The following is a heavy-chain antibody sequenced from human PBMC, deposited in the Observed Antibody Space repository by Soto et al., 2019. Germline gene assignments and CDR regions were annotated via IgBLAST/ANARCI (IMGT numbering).Heavy chain of an antibody. CDR1: SGSINSFY. Sequence: SETLSLTCTVSSGSINSFYWAWMRQPAGKGLEWIGRIHSSGTTNYNPSLSSRVTMSVDPSKNQFSLRLTSVTAADTAVYYCARDRIIGTSYSDSWGQGILVTVSS. CDR2: IHSSGTT. J-gene: IGHJ4*02. V-gene: IGHV4-4*07. CDR3: ARDRIIGTSYSDS. D-gene: IGHD1-7*01.